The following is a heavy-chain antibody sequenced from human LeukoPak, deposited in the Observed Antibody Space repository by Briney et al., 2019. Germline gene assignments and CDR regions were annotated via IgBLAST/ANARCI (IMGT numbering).Heavy chain of an antibody. J-gene: IGHJ6*02. V-gene: IGHV3-23*01. CDR2: ISGSGGST. CDR1: GFTFSSYA. CDR3: ANRIITMVRGVKYYYYGMDV. D-gene: IGHD3-10*01. Sequence: PGGSLRLSCAASGFTFSSYAMSWVRQAPGEGLEWVSAISGSGGSTYYADSVKGRFTISRDNSKNTLYLQMNSLRAEDTAVYYCANRIITMVRGVKYYYYGMDVWGQGTTVTVSS.